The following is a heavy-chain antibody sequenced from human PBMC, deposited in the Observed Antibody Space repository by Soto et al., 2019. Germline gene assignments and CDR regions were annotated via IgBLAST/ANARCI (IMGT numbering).Heavy chain of an antibody. CDR2: IYYSGST. D-gene: IGHD3-10*01. CDR3: ARDITFYYGSGPYGMDV. CDR1: GGSISSGGYY. V-gene: IGHV4-31*03. J-gene: IGHJ6*02. Sequence: KTSETLSLTCTVSGGSISSGGYYWSWIRQHPGKGLEWIGYIYYSGSTYYNPSLKSRVTISVDTSKNQFSLKLSSVTAADTAVYYCARDITFYYGSGPYGMDVWGQGTTVTVSS.